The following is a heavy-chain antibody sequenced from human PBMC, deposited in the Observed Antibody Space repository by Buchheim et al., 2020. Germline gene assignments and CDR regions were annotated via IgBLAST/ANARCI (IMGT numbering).Heavy chain of an antibody. J-gene: IGHJ6*02. V-gene: IGHV4-39*01. CDR2: IYYSGST. D-gene: IGHD1-26*01. CDR3: ARVSGSYRLTRLYYYYYGMDV. Sequence: QLQLQESGPGLVKPSETLSPTCTVSGGSISSSSYYWGWIRQPPGKGLEWIGSIYYSGSTYYNPSLKSRVTISVDTSKNQFSLKLSSVTAADTAVYYCARVSGSYRLTRLYYYYYGMDVWGQGTT. CDR1: GGSISSSSYY.